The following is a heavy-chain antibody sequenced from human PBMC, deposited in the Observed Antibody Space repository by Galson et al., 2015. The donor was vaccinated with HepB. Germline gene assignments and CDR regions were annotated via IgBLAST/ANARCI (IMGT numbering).Heavy chain of an antibody. Sequence: SLRLSCAASGFTFSSYSMNWVRQAPGKGLEWISYITGRSGNIYYADSVKGRFTISRDNSNKTRYLQMNSLGVEDTAIYYCARGGGDCTGTTCSDPGGFDPWGQGTLVTVSS. CDR2: ITGRSGNI. CDR1: GFTFSSYS. D-gene: IGHD2-8*02. CDR3: ARGGGDCTGTTCSDPGGFDP. J-gene: IGHJ5*02. V-gene: IGHV3-48*01.